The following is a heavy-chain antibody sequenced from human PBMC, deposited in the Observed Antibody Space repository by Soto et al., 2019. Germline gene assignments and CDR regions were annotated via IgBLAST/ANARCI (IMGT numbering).Heavy chain of an antibody. CDR2: ISAYNGNT. J-gene: IGHJ5*02. Sequence: ASVKVSCKASGYTFTGYGISWVRQAPGQGLEWMGWISAYNGNTNYAQKLQGRVTMTTDTSTSTAYMELRSLRSDDTAVYYCARELRCSGGSCYLVNADPWGQGTLVTVSS. CDR3: ARELRCSGGSCYLVNADP. CDR1: GYTFTGYG. D-gene: IGHD2-15*01. V-gene: IGHV1-18*04.